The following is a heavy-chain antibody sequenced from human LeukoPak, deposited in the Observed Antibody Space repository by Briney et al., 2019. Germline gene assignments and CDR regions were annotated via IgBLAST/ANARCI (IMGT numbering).Heavy chain of an antibody. CDR3: ARDGTYYYDSSGYYYLDY. V-gene: IGHV3-23*01. Sequence: GGSLRLSCAASGFIISNYAMSWVRQAPGEGLQWVASLTTSGSSTFYADSVKGRFTISRDNSKNILYLQMNSVRAEDTAVYYCARDGTYYYDSSGYYYLDYWGQGTLVTVSS. D-gene: IGHD3-22*01. CDR2: LTTSGSST. CDR1: GFIISNYA. J-gene: IGHJ4*02.